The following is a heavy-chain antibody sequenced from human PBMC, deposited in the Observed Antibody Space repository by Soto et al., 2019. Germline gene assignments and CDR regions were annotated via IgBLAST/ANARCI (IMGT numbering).Heavy chain of an antibody. V-gene: IGHV1-58*01. D-gene: IGHD3-22*01. J-gene: IGHJ6*02. Sequence: SVKVSCKASGFTFTSSAVQWVRQARGQRLEWIGWIVVGSGNTNYAQKFQERVTITRDMSTSTAYMELSSLRSEDTAVYYCAADSLHYYDSSGYYLAYYGMDVWGQGTTVTVSS. CDR3: AADSLHYYDSSGYYLAYYGMDV. CDR2: IVVGSGNT. CDR1: GFTFTSSA.